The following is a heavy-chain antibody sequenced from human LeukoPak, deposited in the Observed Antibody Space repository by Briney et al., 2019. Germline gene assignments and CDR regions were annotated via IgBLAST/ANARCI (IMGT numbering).Heavy chain of an antibody. V-gene: IGHV1-18*01. J-gene: IGHJ6*03. D-gene: IGHD6-19*01. CDR1: VYTFTSYG. Sequence: AAVTVTCKGTVYTFTSYGISWVRQAPGQGLEWMGCISAYNGNTNYAQELQGRVIITTDTYPKTAHMDLRSLRSDDRAVYYCARFAGGSSGYFYYLDVWGKGTTVTVSS. CDR2: ISAYNGNT. CDR3: ARFAGGSSGYFYYLDV.